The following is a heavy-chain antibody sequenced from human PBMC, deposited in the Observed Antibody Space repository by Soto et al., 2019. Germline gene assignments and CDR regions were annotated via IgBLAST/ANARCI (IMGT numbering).Heavy chain of an antibody. V-gene: IGHV4-4*07. Sequence: NCWTSIQKPAGKGLEWIGRISSNGDTNYNPSLRGRVSMSLDTSKNHFSLKLNSVTASDTAVYFCAREVGIAGLVYSPDSWCQGTLVTVSS. CDR2: ISSNGDT. CDR1: NC. D-gene: IGHD2-15*01. J-gene: IGHJ4*02. CDR3: AREVGIAGLVYSPDS.